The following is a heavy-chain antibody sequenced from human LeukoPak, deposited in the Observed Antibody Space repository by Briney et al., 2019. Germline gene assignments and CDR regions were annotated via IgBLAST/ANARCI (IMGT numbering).Heavy chain of an antibody. CDR1: GFTFSSYG. V-gene: IGHV3-23*01. Sequence: PGGSLRLSCAASGFTFSSYGMHWVRQAPGKGLEWVSVISGSGGSTLYADSVKGRFTISRDNSRNTLYLQMNSLRAEDTAVYYCARRDSGGAHYFDYWGQGTLVTVSS. CDR2: ISGSGGST. J-gene: IGHJ4*02. D-gene: IGHD2-15*01. CDR3: ARRDSGGAHYFDY.